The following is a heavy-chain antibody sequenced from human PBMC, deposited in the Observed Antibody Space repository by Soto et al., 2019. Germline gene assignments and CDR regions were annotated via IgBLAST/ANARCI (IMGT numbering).Heavy chain of an antibody. D-gene: IGHD3-3*01. J-gene: IGHJ4*02. Sequence: KPSETLSLTCSASGGSISGSYWSWIRQSPGKGLEWLGYVYYTGSTNYSPSLRSRVSISVDTSKNEFSLRLSSVTAADTAVYFCARSVAVSFAHFDDWGQGTQVTVSS. CDR2: VYYTGST. CDR3: ARSVAVSFAHFDD. CDR1: GGSISGSY. V-gene: IGHV4-59*01.